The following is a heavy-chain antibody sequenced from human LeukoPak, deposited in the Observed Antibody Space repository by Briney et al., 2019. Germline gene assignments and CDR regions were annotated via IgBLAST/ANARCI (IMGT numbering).Heavy chain of an antibody. D-gene: IGHD2-15*01. J-gene: IGHJ4*02. V-gene: IGHV3-23*01. CDR2: VSAGGTNT. Sequence: GGSLRLSCVGSPVTFGTSAMSWVRQAPGKGLEWVSAVSAGGTNTYYADSVEGRFTISRNNSKDTLYLHMDSLRVEDTAQYFCARINCSGGTCYDYFDDWGQGTLVTVSS. CDR1: PVTFGTSA. CDR3: ARINCSGGTCYDYFDD.